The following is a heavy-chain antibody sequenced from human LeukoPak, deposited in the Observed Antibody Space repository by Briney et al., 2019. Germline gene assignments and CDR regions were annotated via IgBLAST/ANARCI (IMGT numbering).Heavy chain of an antibody. CDR3: ARANYYDSSGYSRGAFDI. V-gene: IGHV4-38-2*02. J-gene: IGHJ3*02. D-gene: IGHD3-22*01. Sequence: SETLSLTCSVSGYSISGGFYWGWIRQPPGKGLEWIGNIFRSGSTYYNTSLKSRVTISVDTSKNQFSLKLSSVTAADTVVYYCARANYYDSSGYSRGAFDIWGQGTMVTVSS. CDR1: GYSISGGFY. CDR2: IFRSGST.